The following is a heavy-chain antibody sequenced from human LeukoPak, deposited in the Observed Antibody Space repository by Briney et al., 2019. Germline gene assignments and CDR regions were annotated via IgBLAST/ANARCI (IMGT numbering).Heavy chain of an antibody. Sequence: PSETLSLTCAVYGGSFSGYYWSWIRQPPGKGLEWIGEINPSGSTNYNPSLKSRVTISVDTSKNQFSLKLSSVTAADTAVYYCARLRGRQWLVLYDYWGQGTLVTVSS. J-gene: IGHJ4*02. CDR3: ARLRGRQWLVLYDY. CDR1: GGSFSGYY. V-gene: IGHV4-34*01. CDR2: INPSGST. D-gene: IGHD6-19*01.